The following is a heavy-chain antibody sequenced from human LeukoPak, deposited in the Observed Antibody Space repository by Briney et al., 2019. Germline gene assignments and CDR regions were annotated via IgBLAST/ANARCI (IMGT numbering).Heavy chain of an antibody. CDR3: AKRPRDSSGYYLGAFDL. J-gene: IGHJ3*01. CDR1: GFTFSNYA. Sequence: GGSLRPSRAASGFTFSNYATTWVRQAPGRGLEWVTGIGASGVDVFYAAFTKGRCAISRDNSKNTLYLQMNSLRAEDTAVYYCAKRPRDSSGYYLGAFDLWGQGTMVAVSS. D-gene: IGHD3-22*01. V-gene: IGHV3-23*01. CDR2: IGASGVDV.